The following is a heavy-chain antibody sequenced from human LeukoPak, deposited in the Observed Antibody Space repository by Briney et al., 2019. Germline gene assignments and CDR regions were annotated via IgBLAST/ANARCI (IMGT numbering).Heavy chain of an antibody. Sequence: ASETLSLTCTVSGGSISSYYWSWIRQPPGKGLEWIGYIFYSGSTNCNPSLKSRVTISVDTSKNQFSLNLSSVTAADTAIYYCARDTGYLGSNYGMDVWGQGTTVTVSS. J-gene: IGHJ6*02. CDR1: GGSISSYY. V-gene: IGHV4-59*01. CDR3: ARDTGYLGSNYGMDV. CDR2: IFYSGST. D-gene: IGHD3-22*01.